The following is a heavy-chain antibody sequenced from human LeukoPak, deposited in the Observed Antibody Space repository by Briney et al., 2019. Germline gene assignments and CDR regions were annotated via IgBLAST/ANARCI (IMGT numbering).Heavy chain of an antibody. CDR1: GFTFSNYA. CDR3: AKWGDYDVLTGYYDPDY. D-gene: IGHD3-9*01. CDR2: ITGSGGGT. V-gene: IGHV3-23*01. J-gene: IGHJ4*02. Sequence: PGGSLRLSCAASGFTFSNYAMSWGRQAPGEGVGWVSAITGSGGGTYYADSVKGRFTISRDNSKNTLYLQMNSLRADDTAVYYCAKWGDYDVLTGYYDPDYWGQGTLVTVSS.